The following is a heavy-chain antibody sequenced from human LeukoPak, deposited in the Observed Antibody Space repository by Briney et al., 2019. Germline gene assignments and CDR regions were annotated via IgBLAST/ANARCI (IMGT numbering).Heavy chain of an antibody. D-gene: IGHD6-13*01. V-gene: IGHV1-2*02. J-gene: IGHJ5*02. CDR1: GYTFTGYY. CDR2: INPNSGGT. Sequence: ASVKVSCKASGYTFTGYYMHWVRQAPGQGLEWMGWINPNSGGTNYAQKFQGRVTMTRDTSISTAYMELSRLRSDDTAVNYCARGGLAVGIAASKPLGFDPWGQGTLVTVSS. CDR3: ARGGLAVGIAASKPLGFDP.